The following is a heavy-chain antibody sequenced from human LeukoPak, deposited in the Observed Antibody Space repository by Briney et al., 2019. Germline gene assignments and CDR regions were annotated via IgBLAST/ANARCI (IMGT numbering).Heavy chain of an antibody. CDR1: GFTFSKSW. J-gene: IGHJ4*02. D-gene: IGHD3-3*01. CDR2: IKEDGSAK. Sequence: GGSLRLSYAASGFTFSKSWMSWLRQTPEKGLEWVANIKEDGSAKYYVDSVKGRFTISRDNAKNSLYLQMNSLRAEDTAFYYCAKDDEGYYWGQGILVTVSS. CDR3: AKDDEGYY. V-gene: IGHV3-7*04.